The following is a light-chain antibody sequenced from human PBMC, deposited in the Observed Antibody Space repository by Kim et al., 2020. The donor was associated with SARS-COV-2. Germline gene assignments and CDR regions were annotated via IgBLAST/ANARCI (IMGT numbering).Light chain of an antibody. V-gene: IGKV1-27*01. CDR2: AAS. CDR1: QGISNY. J-gene: IGKJ3*01. Sequence: ASVGDRDTITWRASQGISNYLAWYQQKPGKVPKLLIYAASTLQCGVPSRFSGSGSETDFTLTISSLQPEDVATYYCQKYNSASFTFGPGTKVDIK. CDR3: QKYNSASFT.